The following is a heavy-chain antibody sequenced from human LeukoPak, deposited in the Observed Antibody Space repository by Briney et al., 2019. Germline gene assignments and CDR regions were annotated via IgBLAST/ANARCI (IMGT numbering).Heavy chain of an antibody. CDR3: VRDHYYDGRGRFDP. Sequence: SETLSLTCTVAGGSISSYYWSWIRQPPGKGLEWSGSVYFDGGTHYTPSLQSRVTVSIDTSKNQFSLRLSSVTAADTALYYCVRDHYYDGRGRFDPWGQGTLVTVSS. D-gene: IGHD3-16*01. CDR2: VYFDGGT. CDR1: GGSISSYY. V-gene: IGHV4-59*12. J-gene: IGHJ5*02.